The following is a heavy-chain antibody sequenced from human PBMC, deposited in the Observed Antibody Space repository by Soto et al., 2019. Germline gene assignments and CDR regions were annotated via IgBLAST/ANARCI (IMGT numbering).Heavy chain of an antibody. V-gene: IGHV3-33*01. D-gene: IGHD5-12*01. CDR2: VWYEGSNK. CDR1: GFTFSNYG. J-gene: IGHJ4*02. CDR3: AIDTGRSAYLIDY. Sequence: QVQLVESGGGVVQAGRSLRLSCAASGFTFSNYGMHWVRQAPGRGLDWLAAVWYEGSNKYYADSVEGRFTISRDNSKNTLYLQMHGRRAEDTAVYYCAIDTGRSAYLIDYWGQGTLVTVSS.